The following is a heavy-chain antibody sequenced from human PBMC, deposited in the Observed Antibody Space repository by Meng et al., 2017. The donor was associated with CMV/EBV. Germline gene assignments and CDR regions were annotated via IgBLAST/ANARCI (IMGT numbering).Heavy chain of an antibody. D-gene: IGHD1-26*01. Sequence: GESLKISCAASGFTFSNAWMSWVRQAPGKGLEWVAVISYDGSNKYYADSVKGRFTISRDNSKNTLYLQMNSLRAEDTAVYYCARGSAYSGSCVDYWGQGTLVTVSS. V-gene: IGHV3-30*03. CDR1: GFTFSNAW. J-gene: IGHJ4*02. CDR3: ARGSAYSGSCVDY. CDR2: ISYDGSNK.